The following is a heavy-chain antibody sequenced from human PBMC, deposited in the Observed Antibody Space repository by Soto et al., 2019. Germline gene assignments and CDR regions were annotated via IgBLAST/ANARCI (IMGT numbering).Heavy chain of an antibody. CDR3: TRGGDYYDSSGSLSGFDP. CDR2: IRSKANSYAT. D-gene: IGHD3-22*01. J-gene: IGHJ5*02. Sequence: GGSLRLSCAASGFTFSGSAMHWVRQASGKGLEWVGRIRSKANSYATAYAASVKGRFTISRDDSKNTAYLQMNSLKTEDTAVYYCTRGGDYYDSSGSLSGFDPWGQGTLVTVSS. V-gene: IGHV3-73*01. CDR1: GFTFSGSA.